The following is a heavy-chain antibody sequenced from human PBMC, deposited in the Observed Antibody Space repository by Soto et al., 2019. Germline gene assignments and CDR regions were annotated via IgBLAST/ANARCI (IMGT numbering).Heavy chain of an antibody. CDR2: IWYDGSNK. CDR1: GFTFSSYG. J-gene: IGHJ4*02. D-gene: IGHD6-19*01. V-gene: IGHV3-33*01. CDR3: ARDQWGIAVAGTNMDY. Sequence: QVQLVESGGGVVQPGRSLRLSCAASGFTFSSYGMHWVRQAPGKGLEGVAVIWYDGSNKYYADSVKGRFTISRDNSKNTLYLQMNSLRAEDTAVYYCARDQWGIAVAGTNMDYWGQGTLVTVSS.